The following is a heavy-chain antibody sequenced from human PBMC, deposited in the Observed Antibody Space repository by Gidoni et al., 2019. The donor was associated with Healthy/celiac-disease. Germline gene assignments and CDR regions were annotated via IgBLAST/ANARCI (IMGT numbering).Heavy chain of an antibody. J-gene: IGHJ4*02. V-gene: IGHV4-34*01. CDR2: INHSGST. CDR3: ARGGFAAGDIVVVPAAYYFDY. CDR1: GGSFSGYY. Sequence: QVQLQQWGAGLLKPSETLSLTCAVYGGSFSGYYWSWIRQPPGKGLEWIGEINHSGSTNYNPSLKSRVTISVDTSKNQFSLKLSSVTAADTAVYYCARGGFAAGDIVVVPAAYYFDYWGQGTLVTVSS. D-gene: IGHD2-2*01.